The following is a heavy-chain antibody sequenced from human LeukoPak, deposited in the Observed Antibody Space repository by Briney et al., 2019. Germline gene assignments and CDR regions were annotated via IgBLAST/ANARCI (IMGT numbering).Heavy chain of an antibody. CDR3: TRHQMLSWFDP. D-gene: IGHD3-16*02. CDR2: IYPDDSDT. CDR1: GYTFTSYW. Sequence: EXXKISCKGSGYTFTSYWIGWVRQMPGKGLEWMGIIYPDDSDTRYSPSFRGQVTMSVDTSINTAYLQWSSLKASDTAMYFCTRHQMLSWFDPWGQGTLVTVSS. V-gene: IGHV5-51*01. J-gene: IGHJ5*02.